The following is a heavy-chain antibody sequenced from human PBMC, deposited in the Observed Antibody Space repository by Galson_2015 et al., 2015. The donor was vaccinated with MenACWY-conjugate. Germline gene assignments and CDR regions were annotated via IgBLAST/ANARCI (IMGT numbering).Heavy chain of an antibody. CDR2: IYWDDAK. J-gene: IGHJ4*02. Sequence: PALVKPTQTLTLTCTFSGFSLSTSGVGVGWIRQPPGKALEWLALIYWDDAKRYNPSLRSRLTITKDTSINQVVLTMTHMDPVDTATYYCAHRLPGFSGTWSGGYLDYWGQGTRVTVSS. D-gene: IGHD6-13*01. CDR1: GFSLSTSGVG. CDR3: AHRLPGFSGTWSGGYLDY. V-gene: IGHV2-5*02.